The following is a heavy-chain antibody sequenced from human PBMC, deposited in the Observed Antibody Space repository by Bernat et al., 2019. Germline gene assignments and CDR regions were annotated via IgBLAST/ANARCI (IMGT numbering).Heavy chain of an antibody. D-gene: IGHD3-22*01. CDR2: ISGSGGNT. Sequence: EVQLLESGGGLVQPGGSLRLSCATSGFTFRSYAMSWVRLAPGKGLECVSAISGSGGNTYFAESVKGRFTISRDNSQNTLFLQMNRLRADDTAVYYCGRPLYYDRGAFDIWGQGTMVTVSS. CDR1: GFTFRSYA. V-gene: IGHV3-23*01. J-gene: IGHJ3*02. CDR3: GRPLYYDRGAFDI.